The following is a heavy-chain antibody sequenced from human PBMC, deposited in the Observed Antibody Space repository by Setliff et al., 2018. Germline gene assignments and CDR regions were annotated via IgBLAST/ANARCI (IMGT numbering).Heavy chain of an antibody. J-gene: IGHJ4*02. Sequence: LSLTCTVSGGSISSSSYYWGWIRQPPGKGLEWIGSIYYSGSTYYNPSLKSRVTISVDTSKNQFSLKLSSVTAADSAVYYCARERMYYNFWSGYSDYWGQGTLVTVSS. D-gene: IGHD3-3*01. CDR3: ARERMYYNFWSGYSDY. V-gene: IGHV4-39*07. CDR2: IYYSGST. CDR1: GGSISSSSYY.